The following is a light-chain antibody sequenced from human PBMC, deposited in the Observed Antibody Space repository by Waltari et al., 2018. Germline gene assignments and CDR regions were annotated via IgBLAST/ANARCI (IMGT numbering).Light chain of an antibody. V-gene: IGLV2-23*02. CDR3: CSYAGSSTVV. CDR1: SSDVGTYNL. Sequence: QSALTQPASVSGSPGQSITISCTGTSSDVGTYNLVSWYQHHPGKAPKLMIYEVSKRTSGVSSRFSGSKSGTTASLTISGLQTDDEADYYCCSYAGSSTVVFGGGTKLTVL. CDR2: EVS. J-gene: IGLJ2*01.